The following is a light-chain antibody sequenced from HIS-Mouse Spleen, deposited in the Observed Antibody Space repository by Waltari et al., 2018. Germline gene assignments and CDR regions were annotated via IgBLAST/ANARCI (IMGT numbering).Light chain of an antibody. V-gene: IGLV3-27*01. J-gene: IGLJ3*02. CDR1: VLAKKY. CDR3: YSAADNNLGV. CDR2: KDS. Sequence: SYELTQPSSVSVSPGQTARITCSGAVLAKKYARWFTQKPGQAPVLVIYKDSERPSGIPERFSGSSSGTTVTLTISGAQVEDEADYYCYSAADNNLGVFGGGTKLTVL.